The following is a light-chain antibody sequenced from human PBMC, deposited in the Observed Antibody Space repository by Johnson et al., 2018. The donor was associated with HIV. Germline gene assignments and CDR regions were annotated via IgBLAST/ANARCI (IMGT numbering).Light chain of an antibody. CDR3: GTWDSSLSAEV. CDR2: ENT. Sequence: QSVLTQPPSVSAAPGQKVTISCSGSSSNIGDNYVSWYQQLPGTAPKLLIYENTKRPSGIPDRFSVSKSGTSATLGITGLQTGDEADYYCGTWDSSLSAEVFGTGTKVTVL. V-gene: IGLV1-51*02. CDR1: SSNIGDNY. J-gene: IGLJ1*01.